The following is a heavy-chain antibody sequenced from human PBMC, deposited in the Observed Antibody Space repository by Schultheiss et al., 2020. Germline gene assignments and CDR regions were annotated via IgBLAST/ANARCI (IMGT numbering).Heavy chain of an antibody. CDR2: MNPNSGNT. V-gene: IGHV1-8*02. Sequence: ASVKVSCKASGGTFSSYTINWVRQATGQGLEWMGWMNPNSGNTGYAQKFQGRVTMTRDTSISTAYMELSSLTSDDTAVYYCARAFVKQLVRGAFDIWGQGTMVTVSS. CDR3: ARAFVKQLVRGAFDI. D-gene: IGHD6-13*01. CDR1: GGTFSSYT. J-gene: IGHJ3*02.